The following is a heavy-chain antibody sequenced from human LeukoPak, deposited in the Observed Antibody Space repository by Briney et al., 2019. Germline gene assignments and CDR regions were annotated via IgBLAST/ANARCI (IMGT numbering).Heavy chain of an antibody. J-gene: IGHJ5*02. Sequence: HPGGSLRLSCAASGFTFSTYAINWVRQAPGKGLEWVSAISGSGGSTYYADSVKGRFTISRDNSKNTLYLQMNSLRAEDTAVYYCAKDSSSWYRQNWFDPWGQGTLVTVSS. CDR3: AKDSSSWYRQNWFDP. CDR2: ISGSGGST. D-gene: IGHD6-13*01. CDR1: GFTFSTYA. V-gene: IGHV3-23*01.